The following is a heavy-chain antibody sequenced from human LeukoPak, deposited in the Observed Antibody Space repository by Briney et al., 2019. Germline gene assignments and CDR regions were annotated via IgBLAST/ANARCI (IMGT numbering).Heavy chain of an antibody. Sequence: ASVKVSCKASGYTFTGYYMHWVRQAPGQGLEWMGRINPNSGGTNYAQKFQGRVTMTRDTSISTAYMELSRLRSDDMAVYYCARVSCTNGVCHYRDFDYWGQGTLVTVSS. V-gene: IGHV1-2*06. D-gene: IGHD2-8*01. CDR2: INPNSGGT. CDR3: ARVSCTNGVCHYRDFDY. CDR1: GYTFTGYY. J-gene: IGHJ4*02.